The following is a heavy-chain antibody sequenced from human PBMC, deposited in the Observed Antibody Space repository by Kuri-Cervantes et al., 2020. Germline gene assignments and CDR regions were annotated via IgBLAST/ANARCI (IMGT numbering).Heavy chain of an antibody. V-gene: IGHV3-74*01. Sequence: GSLRPSCAASGFTFSGYWMHWVRQPPGKGLVWVAQIKTDGSSTSYADSVKGRFIISRDNARNTLYLEMNSLRTEDTAVYYCARDFGSRAYDIWGQGTMVTVSS. CDR3: ARDFGSRAYDI. CDR1: GFTFSGYW. CDR2: IKTDGSST. J-gene: IGHJ3*02. D-gene: IGHD3-10*01.